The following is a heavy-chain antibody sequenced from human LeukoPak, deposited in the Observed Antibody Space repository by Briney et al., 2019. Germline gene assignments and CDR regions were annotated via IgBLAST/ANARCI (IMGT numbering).Heavy chain of an antibody. D-gene: IGHD6-19*01. CDR1: GFTLSSYA. CDR2: INWNGGST. Sequence: GGSLRLSCAASGFTLSSYAMSWVRQAPGKGLEWVSGINWNGGSTGYADSVKGRFTISRDNAKNSLYLQMNSLRAEDTALYYCARDPPTPGIAVAGTFDYWGQGTLVTVSS. J-gene: IGHJ4*02. CDR3: ARDPPTPGIAVAGTFDY. V-gene: IGHV3-20*04.